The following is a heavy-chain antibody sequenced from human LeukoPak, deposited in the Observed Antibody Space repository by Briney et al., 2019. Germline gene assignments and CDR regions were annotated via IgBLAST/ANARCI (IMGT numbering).Heavy chain of an antibody. Sequence: SMKVSCKASGGTFSSYTISWVRQAPGQGLEWMGRIIPILGIANYAQKFQGRVTITADKSTSTAYMELSSLRSEDTAVYYCARSGRGYSYGHDYWGQGTLVTVSS. V-gene: IGHV1-69*02. D-gene: IGHD5-18*01. J-gene: IGHJ4*02. CDR3: ARSGRGYSYGHDY. CDR2: IIPILGIA. CDR1: GGTFSSYT.